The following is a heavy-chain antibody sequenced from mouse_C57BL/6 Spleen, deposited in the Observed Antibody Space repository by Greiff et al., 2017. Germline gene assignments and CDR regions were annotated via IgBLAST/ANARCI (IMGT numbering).Heavy chain of an antibody. CDR2: IDPNSGGT. CDR1: GYTFTSYW. D-gene: IGHD1-1*01. Sequence: QVQLKQPGAELVKPGASVKLSCKASGYTFTSYWMHWVKQRPGRGLEWIGRIDPNSGGTKYNEKFKSKATLTVDKPSSTAYMQLSSLTSEDSAVYYCASPLYYGSSFWFAYWGQGTLVTVSA. J-gene: IGHJ3*01. CDR3: ASPLYYGSSFWFAY. V-gene: IGHV1-72*01.